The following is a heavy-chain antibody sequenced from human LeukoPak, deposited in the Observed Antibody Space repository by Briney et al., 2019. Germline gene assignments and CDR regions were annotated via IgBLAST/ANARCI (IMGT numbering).Heavy chain of an antibody. CDR2: ISPNSGGT. CDR3: ARRTGDGGFDI. D-gene: IGHD7-27*01. V-gene: IGHV1-2*06. Sequence: ASVKVSCKASGYTFTGNHLHWVRQAPVQGLQWMGRISPNSGGTNYAQKFQGRVTMTRDTSITTVYMELSGLTSDDTAVYYCARRTGDGGFDIWGQGTMVTVSS. CDR1: GYTFTGNH. J-gene: IGHJ3*02.